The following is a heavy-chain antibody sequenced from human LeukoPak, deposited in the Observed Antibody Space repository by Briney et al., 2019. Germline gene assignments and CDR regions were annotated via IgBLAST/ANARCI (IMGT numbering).Heavy chain of an antibody. D-gene: IGHD3-3*01. V-gene: IGHV3-30*02. CDR1: GFIFSSYG. J-gene: IGHJ4*02. CDR3: AKPQEPDLWVPDF. CDR2: IRFDGNHK. Sequence: GGSLRLSCAASGFIFSSYGMHWVRQTPGKGLEGVAFIRFDGNHKYYADSVKGRFTISRDNSKNTLYLQMNSLRPEDTAVYYCAKPQEPDLWVPDFWGQGTLVTVSS.